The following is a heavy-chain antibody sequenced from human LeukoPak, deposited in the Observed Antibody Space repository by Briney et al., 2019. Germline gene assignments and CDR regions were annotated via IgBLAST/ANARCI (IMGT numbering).Heavy chain of an antibody. CDR1: GFTFSDYY. CDR2: IGHDGRTE. V-gene: IGHV3-30*02. CDR3: AKDSTTEGYRYFDL. Sequence: GGSLRLSCAASGFTFSDYYMTWVRQAPGKGLEWVAFIGHDGRTEYYADSVKGRFTVSRDNSKNTVHLQMNSLRSEDTAVFYCAKDSTTEGYRYFDLWGRGTRVIVSS. D-gene: IGHD4-17*01. J-gene: IGHJ2*01.